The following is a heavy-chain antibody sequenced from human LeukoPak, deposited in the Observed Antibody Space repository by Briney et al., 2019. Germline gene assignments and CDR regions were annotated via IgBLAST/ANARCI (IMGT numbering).Heavy chain of an antibody. J-gene: IGHJ4*02. D-gene: IGHD1-26*01. Sequence: GGSLRLSCAASGFTFSNAWMSWVRQAPEKGLEWVGRIKSKTDGGTTDYAAPVKGRFTISRDDSKNTLYLQMNSLKTDDTAVYYCTTVRWEAGGFDYWGQGTLVTVSS. CDR2: IKSKTDGGTT. V-gene: IGHV3-15*01. CDR3: TTVRWEAGGFDY. CDR1: GFTFSNAW.